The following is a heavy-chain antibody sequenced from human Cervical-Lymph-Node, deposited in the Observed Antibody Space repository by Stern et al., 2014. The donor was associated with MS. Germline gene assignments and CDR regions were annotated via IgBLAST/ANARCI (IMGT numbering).Heavy chain of an antibody. Sequence: QMQLVQSGPEVKKPGTSVKVSCKASGFTFTSSAVQWVRQARGQRLEWIGWIVVGSGKTNYAQKFQERVTITRDMSTSTAYMELSSLRSEDTAVYYCAAEPGYYDSSGYDAFDIWGQGTMVTVSS. D-gene: IGHD3-22*01. CDR1: GFTFTSSA. CDR3: AAEPGYYDSSGYDAFDI. J-gene: IGHJ3*02. CDR2: IVVGSGKT. V-gene: IGHV1-58*01.